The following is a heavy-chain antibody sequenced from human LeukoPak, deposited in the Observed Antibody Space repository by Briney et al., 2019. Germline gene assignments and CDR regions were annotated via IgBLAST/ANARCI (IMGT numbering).Heavy chain of an antibody. CDR1: GGSISSGGYS. Sequence: SETLSLTCAVSGGSISSGGYSWSWIRQPPGKGLEWIGYIYHSGSTYYNPSLKSRVTISVDRSKNQFSLKLSSVTAADTAVYYCARGSGYCSGGSCYFDAFDIWGQGTNVTVSS. V-gene: IGHV4-30-2*01. J-gene: IGHJ3*02. D-gene: IGHD2-15*01. CDR3: ARGSGYCSGGSCYFDAFDI. CDR2: IYHSGST.